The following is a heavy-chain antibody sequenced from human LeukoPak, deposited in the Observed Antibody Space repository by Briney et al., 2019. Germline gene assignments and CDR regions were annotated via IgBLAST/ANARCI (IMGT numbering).Heavy chain of an antibody. J-gene: IGHJ4*02. CDR3: ARDGREYSGYA. D-gene: IGHD5-12*01. Sequence: GGSLRLSCAASGFTVSSNYMSWVRQAPGKGLEWVSVIYSGGSTYYADSVKGRFTISRDNSKNTLYLQMNSLRAEDTAVYYCARDGREYSGYAWGQGTLVTVSS. CDR2: IYSGGST. V-gene: IGHV3-53*01. CDR1: GFTVSSNY.